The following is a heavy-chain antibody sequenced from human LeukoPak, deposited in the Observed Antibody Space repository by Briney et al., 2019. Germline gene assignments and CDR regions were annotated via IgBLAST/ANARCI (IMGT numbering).Heavy chain of an antibody. J-gene: IGHJ4*02. CDR2: IKSKTDGGTI. Sequence: GGSLRLSCAASGFTFSNAWMTWVRQAPGKGLEWVGRIKSKTDGGTIDYAAPVKGRFTISRDDSKNALYPQMNSLKIEDTAVYYCTTDPVIAAAGVAYWGQGTLVTVSS. D-gene: IGHD6-13*01. CDR1: GFTFSNAW. V-gene: IGHV3-15*01. CDR3: TTDPVIAAAGVAY.